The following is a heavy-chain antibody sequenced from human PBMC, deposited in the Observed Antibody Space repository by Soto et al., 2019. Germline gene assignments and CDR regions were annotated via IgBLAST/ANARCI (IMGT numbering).Heavy chain of an antibody. CDR2: TSGSGDTT. V-gene: IGHV3-23*01. Sequence: EVQLLESGGGLVQPGGSLRLSCAASGFTFTSYAMSWVRHAPGKGLEWVSATSGSGDTTYYADSVKGRFTISRDNSKRMLYLQMDSLRAEDTAKYYCAKMVHGGYVSYFDYWGQGTLVTVSS. D-gene: IGHD5-12*01. J-gene: IGHJ4*02. CDR3: AKMVHGGYVSYFDY. CDR1: GFTFTSYA.